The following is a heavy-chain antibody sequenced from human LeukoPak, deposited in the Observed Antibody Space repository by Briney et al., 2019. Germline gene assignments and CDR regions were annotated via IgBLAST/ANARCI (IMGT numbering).Heavy chain of an antibody. D-gene: IGHD2-21*01. CDR1: GFTFSNFW. V-gene: IGHV3-7*01. J-gene: IGHJ4*02. CDR2: IKQDGSEK. Sequence: TGGSLRLSCAASGFTFSNFWMSWVRQAPGKGLEWVAKIKQDGSEKYYVDSVKGRFTISRDNAKNSLYLQMNSLRAEDTAVYYCARLYRIEIDYWGQGTLVTVSS. CDR3: ARLYRIEIDY.